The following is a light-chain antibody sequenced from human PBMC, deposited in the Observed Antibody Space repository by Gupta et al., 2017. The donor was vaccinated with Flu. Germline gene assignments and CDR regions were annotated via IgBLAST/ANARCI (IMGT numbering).Light chain of an antibody. CDR3: QQYHTLGT. CDR2: KAT. Sequence: DIQLTQPPSTLSASVGDRVTITCRASQTISTWLAWYQHKPGKAPNLLISKATTLESGVSSRFSGSGSGTEFTLTISSLQPDDFATYYCQQYHTLGTFGQGTKVEIK. CDR1: QTISTW. V-gene: IGKV1-5*03. J-gene: IGKJ1*01.